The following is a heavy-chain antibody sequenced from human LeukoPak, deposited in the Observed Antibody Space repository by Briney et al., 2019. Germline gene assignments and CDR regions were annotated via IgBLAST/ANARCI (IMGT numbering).Heavy chain of an antibody. J-gene: IGHJ4*02. CDR1: GFTFSSYA. V-gene: IGHV3-21*01. D-gene: IGHD6-13*01. Sequence: GGSLRLSCTASGFTFSSYAMNWVRQAPGKGLEWVSAIVGSSSSYYADSLRGRFTISRDNAKNSLYLQMNSLRAEDTAVYYCARIGAGSSRDYWGQGTLVTVSS. CDR3: ARIGAGSSRDY. CDR2: IVGSSSS.